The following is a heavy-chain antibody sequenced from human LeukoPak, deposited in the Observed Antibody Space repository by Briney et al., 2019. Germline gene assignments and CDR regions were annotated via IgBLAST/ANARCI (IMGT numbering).Heavy chain of an antibody. D-gene: IGHD1-26*01. J-gene: IGHJ4*02. CDR3: AKDRGGSSLAAQYYFDY. Sequence: GGSLRLSCAASGFTFSSYAMSWVRQAPGKGLEWVSAISGSGGSTYYADSVKGRFTISRDNSKNTLYLQMNSLRAEDTAVYYCAKDRGGSSLAAQYYFDYWGQGTLVTVSS. CDR1: GFTFSSYA. V-gene: IGHV3-23*01. CDR2: ISGSGGST.